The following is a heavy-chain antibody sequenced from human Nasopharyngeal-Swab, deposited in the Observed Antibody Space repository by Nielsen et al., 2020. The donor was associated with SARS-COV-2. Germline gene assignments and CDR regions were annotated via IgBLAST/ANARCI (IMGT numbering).Heavy chain of an antibody. CDR1: GFPFGDHF. CDR3: ARMSYDIMTLSHDPDY. J-gene: IGHJ4*02. Sequence: GESLKISCAASGFPFGDHFMTWIRQAPGKGLEWVSYISSGGSTIYYADSVKGRFTISRDNARSSLYLQMSNLRAEDTALCYCARMSYDIMTLSHDPDYWGQGTQVTVSS. D-gene: IGHD3-9*01. CDR2: ISSGGSTI. V-gene: IGHV3-11*04.